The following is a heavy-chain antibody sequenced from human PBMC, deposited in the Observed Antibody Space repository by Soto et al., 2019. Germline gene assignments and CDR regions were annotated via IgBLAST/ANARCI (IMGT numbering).Heavy chain of an antibody. CDR3: ARGASNWQYFDY. CDR1: EGSIRGYY. Sequence: SETLPLTCTVSEGSIRGYYWSWIRQTPGEGLGWIGYFHYTGISNYNSSLKSRVTMSLDTSKNQFSLKLSSVSAADTAIYYCARGASNWQYFDYWGQGALVTVS. D-gene: IGHD4-4*01. V-gene: IGHV4-59*01. J-gene: IGHJ4*02. CDR2: FHYTGIS.